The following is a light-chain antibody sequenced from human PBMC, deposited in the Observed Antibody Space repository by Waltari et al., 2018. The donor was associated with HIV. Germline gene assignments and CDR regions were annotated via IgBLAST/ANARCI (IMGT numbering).Light chain of an antibody. Sequence: DIQMTQSPSSLSASVGDRLTITCRASQSIRNYLNWYQQKPGKAPKLLIYAASSLQSGVPSRFSGSGSGTDFTLTISSLQPEDFATYYCQQSYSTPRTFGQGTKVEIK. CDR2: AAS. CDR1: QSIRNY. J-gene: IGKJ1*01. CDR3: QQSYSTPRT. V-gene: IGKV1-39*01.